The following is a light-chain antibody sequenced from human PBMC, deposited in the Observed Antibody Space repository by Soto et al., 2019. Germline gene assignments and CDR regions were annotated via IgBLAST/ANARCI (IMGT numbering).Light chain of an antibody. J-gene: IGKJ1*01. CDR2: GPS. V-gene: IGKV3-20*01. CDR3: HQFGSSPQT. CDR1: QNVNSNH. Sequence: EIVLTQSPGTLSLSPGERATLSCRASQNVNSNHIAWYQQKPGQAPRLLIYGPSSRATGIPERFSGSGSGTDFTLNISRLEPEDFAVYFCHQFGSSPQTFGHGTKVEIK.